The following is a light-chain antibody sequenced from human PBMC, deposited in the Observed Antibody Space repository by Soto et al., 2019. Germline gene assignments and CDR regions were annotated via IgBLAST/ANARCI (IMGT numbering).Light chain of an antibody. J-gene: IGLJ1*01. CDR1: SSDVGGSNY. Sequence: QSALIQPASVSGSPGQSITISCTGTSSDVGGSNYVSWYQHHPHRAPKLLIFEVSYRPSGVSNRFSGSKSGNMASLTISGLQAEDEADYDCSSYTSSNTLAVFGSGTKLTVL. CDR3: SSYTSSNTLAV. CDR2: EVS. V-gene: IGLV2-14*01.